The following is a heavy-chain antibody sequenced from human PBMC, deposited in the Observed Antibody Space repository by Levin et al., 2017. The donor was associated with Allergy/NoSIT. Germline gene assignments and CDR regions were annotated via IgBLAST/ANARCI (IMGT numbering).Heavy chain of an antibody. D-gene: IGHD3-16*02. Sequence: GESLKISCAASGFTFSSYAMHWVRQAPGKGLEWVAVISYDGSNKYYADSVKGRFTISRDNSKNTLYLQMNSLRAEDTAVYYCARDEFGGVIASLGYWGQGTLVTVSS. CDR1: GFTFSSYA. J-gene: IGHJ4*02. CDR3: ARDEFGGVIASLGY. V-gene: IGHV3-30-3*01. CDR2: ISYDGSNK.